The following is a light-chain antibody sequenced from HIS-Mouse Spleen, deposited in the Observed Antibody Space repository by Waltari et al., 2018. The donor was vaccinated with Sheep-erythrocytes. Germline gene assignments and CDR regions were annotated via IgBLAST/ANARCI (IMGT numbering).Light chain of an antibody. Sequence: DIVMTQSPLSLPVTPGEPASISCRSSQSLLHSNGYNYSDWYLQKPGQSPQLLIYLGSNRASGVPDRFSGSGSGTDFTLKISSVEAEDVGVYYCMQALQTPWTFGQGTKVEIK. V-gene: IGKV2-28*01. CDR3: MQALQTPWT. CDR2: LGS. CDR1: QSLLHSNGYNY. J-gene: IGKJ1*01.